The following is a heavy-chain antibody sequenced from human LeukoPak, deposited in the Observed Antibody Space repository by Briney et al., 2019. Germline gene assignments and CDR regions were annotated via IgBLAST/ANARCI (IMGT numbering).Heavy chain of an antibody. CDR2: IKQDGSEK. J-gene: IGHJ4*02. CDR3: ARADYSGRIFDY. V-gene: IGHV3-7*04. CDR1: GFTFNNHA. Sequence: GGSLRLSCAVSGFTFNNHAMSWVRQAPGKGLEWVANIKQDGSEKYYVDSVKGRFTISRDNAKNSVYLQMNSLRAEETAVYYCARADYSGRIFDYWGQGTLVIVSS. D-gene: IGHD1-26*01.